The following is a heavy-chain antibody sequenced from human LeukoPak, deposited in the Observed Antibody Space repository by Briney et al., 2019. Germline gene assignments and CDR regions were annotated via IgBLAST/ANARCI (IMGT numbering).Heavy chain of an antibody. V-gene: IGHV4-59*01. CDR2: IYYSGST. CDR3: ARDNSSGWYGY. Sequence: LRLSCVASGFTFSDYFMSWIRQPPGKGLEWIGYIYYSGSTNYNPSLKSRVTISVDTSKNQFSLKLSSVTAADTAVYYCARDNSSGWYGYWGQGTLVTVSS. D-gene: IGHD6-19*01. J-gene: IGHJ4*02. CDR1: GFTFSDYF.